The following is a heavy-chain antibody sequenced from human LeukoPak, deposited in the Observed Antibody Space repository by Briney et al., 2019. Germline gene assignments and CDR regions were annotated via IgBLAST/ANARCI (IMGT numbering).Heavy chain of an antibody. V-gene: IGHV4-31*03. D-gene: IGHD5-18*01. CDR3: ARDSGYSYGFDYMDV. CDR2: IYYSGST. Sequence: SETLPLTCTVSGGSISSGGYYWSWIRQHPGKGLEWIGYIYYSGSTYYNPSLKSRVTISVDTSKNQFSLKLSSVTAADTAVYYCARDSGYSYGFDYMDVWGKGTTVTVSS. CDR1: GGSISSGGYY. J-gene: IGHJ6*03.